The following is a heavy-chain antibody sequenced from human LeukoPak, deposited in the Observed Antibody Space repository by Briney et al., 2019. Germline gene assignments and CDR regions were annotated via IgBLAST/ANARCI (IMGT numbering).Heavy chain of an antibody. J-gene: IGHJ3*02. V-gene: IGHV5-10-1*04. CDR2: IDPSDSYT. Sequence: GESLKISCKVSGYSFTTYWISWVRQMPGKGLEWMGRIDPSDSYTDYAPSFQGQVTISADKSISTAYLQWSSLKASDSAVYYCATNTMFRGIHAFDIWGQGTMVTVSS. D-gene: IGHD3-10*01. CDR3: ATNTMFRGIHAFDI. CDR1: GYSFTTYW.